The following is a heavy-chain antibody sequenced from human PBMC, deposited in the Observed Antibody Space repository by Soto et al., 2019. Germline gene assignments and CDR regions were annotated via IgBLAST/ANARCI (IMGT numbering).Heavy chain of an antibody. CDR1: GVSISSATHY. J-gene: IGHJ4*01. D-gene: IGHD6-6*01. CDR3: ARQQPTRSSH. Sequence: SETLSLTCTVSGVSISSATHYWGWIRQPPGKGLEWIGSIYYTGSTYYSPSLKSRVTISLDTSMNQFSLKLTSVSAADTAMYYCARQQPTRSSHWPHATLVP. V-gene: IGHV4-39*01. CDR2: IYYTGST.